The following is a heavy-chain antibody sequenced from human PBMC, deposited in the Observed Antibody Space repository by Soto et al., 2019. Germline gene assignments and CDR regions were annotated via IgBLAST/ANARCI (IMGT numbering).Heavy chain of an antibody. CDR1: DGSISSIFYY. CDR2: IYYRGST. D-gene: IGHD3-16*01. Sequence: PSETLSLTCTVFDGSISSIFYYWGWIRQPPGKGLQWIGNIYYRGSTNYNPSLKSPVTISVDTSKNQFSLKLSSVTAADTAVYYCARRTDDSYTFNAFDIWGQGTMVTVSS. CDR3: ARRTDDSYTFNAFDI. V-gene: IGHV4-39*01. J-gene: IGHJ3*02.